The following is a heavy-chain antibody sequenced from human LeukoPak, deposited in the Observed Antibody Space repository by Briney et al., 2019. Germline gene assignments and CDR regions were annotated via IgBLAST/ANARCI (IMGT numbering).Heavy chain of an antibody. J-gene: IGHJ6*03. V-gene: IGHV3-23*01. CDR1: GFTFSSYA. Sequence: SGGSLRLSCAASGFTFSSYAMSWVRQAPGKGLEWVSAIIGSGGNTYYADSVKGRFTISRDNYKNTLYMNKNRLRGDDNAIYDCAKASGPSGYYYMDVRGKGTTVTVSS. CDR2: IIGSGGNT. CDR3: AKASGPSGYYYMDV.